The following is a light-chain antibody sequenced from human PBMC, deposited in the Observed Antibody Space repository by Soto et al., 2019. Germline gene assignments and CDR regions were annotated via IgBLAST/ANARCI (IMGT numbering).Light chain of an antibody. CDR1: SSDVGGYNY. J-gene: IGLJ2*01. Sequence: QSALTQPPSASGSPGQSVTIACTGTSSDVGGYNYVSWYQQHPRKAPKLMISEVNEWPSGVPDRFSGSKSGNTASLTVSGLQAEDEADYYCNSYAVINNVLFGGGSKLTVL. CDR3: NSYAVINNVL. V-gene: IGLV2-8*01. CDR2: EVN.